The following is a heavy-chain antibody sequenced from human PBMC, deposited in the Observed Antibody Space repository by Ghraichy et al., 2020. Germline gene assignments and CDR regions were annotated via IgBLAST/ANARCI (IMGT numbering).Heavy chain of an antibody. CDR1: GFTFSSYG. V-gene: IGHV3-30*18. Sequence: GGSLRLSCAASGFTFSSYGMHWVRQAPGKGLEWVAVISYDGSNKYYADSVKGRFTISRDNSKNTLYLQMNSLRAEDTAVYYCAKVGGGSYSLDYWGQGTLVTVSS. J-gene: IGHJ4*02. CDR3: AKVGGGSYSLDY. D-gene: IGHD1-26*01. CDR2: ISYDGSNK.